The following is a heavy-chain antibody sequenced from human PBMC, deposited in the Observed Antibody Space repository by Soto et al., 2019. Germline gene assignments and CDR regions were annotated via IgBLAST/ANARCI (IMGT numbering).Heavy chain of an antibody. CDR3: AKDRATMCGVVWKYGMDV. CDR1: GFTFRSYA. D-gene: IGHD3-3*01. Sequence: EGQLLESGGGLVQPGGSLRLSCVASGFTFRSYAMAWVRQAPGKGLEWVSGISERGGKTNYAESVRGRFSISRDNSRNTLSLLMNNVTAEDTAIYYCAKDRATMCGVVWKYGMDVWGQGTTVSVSS. V-gene: IGHV3-23*01. J-gene: IGHJ6*02. CDR2: ISERGGKT.